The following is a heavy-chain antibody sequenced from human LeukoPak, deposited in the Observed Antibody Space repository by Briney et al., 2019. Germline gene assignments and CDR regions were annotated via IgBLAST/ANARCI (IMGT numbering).Heavy chain of an antibody. J-gene: IGHJ5*02. D-gene: IGHD5-18*01. Sequence: SETLSLTCTVSGGSISSYYWSWIWQPPGKGLEWIGYIYYSGSTNYNPSLKSRVTISVDTSKNQFSLKLSSVTAADTAVYYCARDIDKTAMLFKGFDTWGQGTLVTVSS. V-gene: IGHV4-59*12. CDR3: ARDIDKTAMLFKGFDT. CDR1: GGSISSYY. CDR2: IYYSGST.